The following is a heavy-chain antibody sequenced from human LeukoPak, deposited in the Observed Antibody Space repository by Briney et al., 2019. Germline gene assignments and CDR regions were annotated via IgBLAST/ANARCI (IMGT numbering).Heavy chain of an antibody. V-gene: IGHV5-51*01. D-gene: IGHD2-15*01. CDR1: GYSFTSYW. CDR3: ARLPCSGGSCYPYYFDY. J-gene: IGHJ4*02. Sequence: GESLKISCKGSGYSFTSYWIGWVRQMPGKGLEWMGIIYPGDSDTRYSPSFQGQVTISADKSISTAYLQWGSLKASDTAMYYCARLPCSGGSCYPYYFDYWGQGTLVTVSS. CDR2: IYPGDSDT.